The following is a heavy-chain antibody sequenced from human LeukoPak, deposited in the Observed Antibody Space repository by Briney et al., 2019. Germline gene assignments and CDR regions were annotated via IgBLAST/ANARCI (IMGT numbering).Heavy chain of an antibody. Sequence: PGRSLRLSCAASGFTFDDYAMHGVRQAPGKGLEWVSGISWNSGSIGYADSVKGRFTISRDNAKNSLYLQMNSLRAEDTALYYCAKDKGRTYYYDSSGYPRDAFDIWGQGTMVTVSS. CDR3: AKDKGRTYYYDSSGYPRDAFDI. D-gene: IGHD3-22*01. J-gene: IGHJ3*02. CDR2: ISWNSGSI. CDR1: GFTFDDYA. V-gene: IGHV3-9*01.